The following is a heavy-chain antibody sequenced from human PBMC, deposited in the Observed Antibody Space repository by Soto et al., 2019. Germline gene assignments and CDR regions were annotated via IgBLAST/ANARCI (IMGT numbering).Heavy chain of an antibody. V-gene: IGHV3-23*01. CDR1: GFTFSNYG. CDR3: ARDGQWLPRDGLRSSYYFDY. D-gene: IGHD6-19*01. Sequence: GGSLRLSCEASGFTFSNYGMTWVRQAPGKGLERVSTISGSGDRAFYADPVKGRFTISRDNSKNTLYLQMNSLRAEDTAVYYCARDGQWLPRDGLRSSYYFDYWGQGTLVTVSS. J-gene: IGHJ4*02. CDR2: ISGSGDRA.